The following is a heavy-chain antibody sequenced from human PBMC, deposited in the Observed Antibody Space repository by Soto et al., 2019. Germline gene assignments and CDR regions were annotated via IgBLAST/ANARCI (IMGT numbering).Heavy chain of an antibody. CDR3: ARDGPYDSVWGSYRQFDY. V-gene: IGHV1-2*02. CDR2: INPNSGGT. J-gene: IGHJ4*02. CDR1: GYTFTGYY. Sequence: VASVKVSCKASGYTFTGYYMHWVRQAPGQGLEWMGWINPNSGGTNYAQKFQGRVTMTRDTSISTAYMELSRLRSDDTAVYYCARDGPYDSVWGSYRQFDYCGQGTMVTVYS. D-gene: IGHD3-16*02.